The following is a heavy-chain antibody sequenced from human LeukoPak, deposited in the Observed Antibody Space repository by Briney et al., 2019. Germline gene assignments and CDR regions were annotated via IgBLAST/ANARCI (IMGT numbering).Heavy chain of an antibody. D-gene: IGHD6-13*01. CDR3: ARGRQLEYYFDY. J-gene: IGHJ4*02. Sequence: SVKVSCKASGGTFSSYGISWVRQAPGHGLEWMGGIIPIFGTANYAQKFQGRVTITTDESTSTAYMELSSLRSGDTAVYYCARGRQLEYYFDYWGQGTLVTVSS. V-gene: IGHV1-69*05. CDR1: GGTFSSYG. CDR2: IIPIFGTA.